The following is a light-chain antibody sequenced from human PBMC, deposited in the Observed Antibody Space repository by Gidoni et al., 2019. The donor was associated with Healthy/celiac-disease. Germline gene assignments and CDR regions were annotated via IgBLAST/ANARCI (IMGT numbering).Light chain of an antibody. Sequence: QPARTQPRPVSGSPGQSVTISCTGTSSDVGGYNYVPWYQQHPGKAPKLMIYDVSERPSRVPDRFSGSKSGNTASLTISGLQAEDEADYYCCSYAGSSYVFGTGTKVTVL. CDR3: CSYAGSSYV. CDR1: SSDVGGYNY. J-gene: IGLJ1*01. CDR2: DVS. V-gene: IGLV2-11*01.